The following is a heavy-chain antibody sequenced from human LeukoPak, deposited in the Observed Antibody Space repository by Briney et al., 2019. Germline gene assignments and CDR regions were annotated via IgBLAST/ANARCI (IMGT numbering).Heavy chain of an antibody. CDR2: IKQDGSEK. CDR1: XFTLSSDW. V-gene: IGHV3-7*03. CDR3: ARSDYYY. Sequence: SXRLXXXXSXFTLSSDWMSWVRQXPGKGLEWVANIKQDGSEKYYVDSVKGRFTISRDNAKNSLYLQMNSLRAEDTAVYYCARSDYYYWGQGTLVTVSS. J-gene: IGHJ4*02. D-gene: IGHD2/OR15-2a*01.